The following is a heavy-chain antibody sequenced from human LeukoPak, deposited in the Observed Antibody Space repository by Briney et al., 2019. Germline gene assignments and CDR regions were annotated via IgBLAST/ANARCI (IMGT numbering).Heavy chain of an antibody. CDR1: GYTFTSYG. D-gene: IGHD6-19*01. Sequence: ASVKVSCKASGYTFTSYGISWVRQAPGQGLEWMGWINAYNGNTNYAQKLQGRVTMTTDTSTSTAYMELRSLRSDDTAVYYCARDGWQWLVQSPDLNHDAFDIWGQGTMVTVSS. J-gene: IGHJ3*02. V-gene: IGHV1-18*01. CDR2: INAYNGNT. CDR3: ARDGWQWLVQSPDLNHDAFDI.